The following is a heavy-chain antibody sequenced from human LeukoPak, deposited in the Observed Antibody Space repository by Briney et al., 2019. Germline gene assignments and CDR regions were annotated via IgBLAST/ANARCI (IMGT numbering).Heavy chain of an antibody. V-gene: IGHV4-34*01. Sequence: SETLSLTCAVYGGSFSGYYWSWIRQPPGKGLEWIGEINHSGSTNYNPSLKSRVTISVDTSKNQFSLKLSSVTAADTAVYYCARGLVGDHDAFDIWGQGTMVTVSS. J-gene: IGHJ3*02. CDR1: GGSFSGYY. CDR3: ARGLVGDHDAFDI. D-gene: IGHD1-26*01. CDR2: INHSGST.